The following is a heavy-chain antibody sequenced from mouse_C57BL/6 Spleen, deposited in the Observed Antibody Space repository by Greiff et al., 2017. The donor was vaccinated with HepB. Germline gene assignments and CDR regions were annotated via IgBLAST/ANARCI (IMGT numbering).Heavy chain of an antibody. V-gene: IGHV5-6*01. CDR1: GFTFSSYG. D-gene: IGHD1-1*01. J-gene: IGHJ1*03. Sequence: EVHLVESGGDLVKPGGSLKLSCAASGFTFSSYGMSWVRQTPDKRLEWVATISSGGSYTYYPDSVKGRFTISRDNAKNTLYLQMSSLKSEDTAMYYCARQGGSSYRYFDVWGTGTTVTVSS. CDR2: ISSGGSYT. CDR3: ARQGGSSYRYFDV.